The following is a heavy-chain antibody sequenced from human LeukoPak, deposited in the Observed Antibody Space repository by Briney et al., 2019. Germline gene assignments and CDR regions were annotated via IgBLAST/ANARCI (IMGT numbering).Heavy chain of an antibody. CDR3: AKDTD. CDR2: ISWNSGSI. CDR1: GFTFDDYA. J-gene: IGHJ4*02. Sequence: GGSLRLSCAASGFTFDDYAMHWVRQAPGKGLEWVSGISWNSGSIGYADSVKGRFTISRDNAKNSLYLQMNSLRAEDTALYYCAKDTDWGQGTLATVSS. V-gene: IGHV3-9*01.